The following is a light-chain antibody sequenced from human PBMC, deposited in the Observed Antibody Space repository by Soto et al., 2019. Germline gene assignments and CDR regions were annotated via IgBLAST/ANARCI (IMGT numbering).Light chain of an antibody. CDR2: DVS. CDR3: SSYTSSSPYV. J-gene: IGLJ1*01. Sequence: QSVLTQAASVSESPGQSITISCTGTSSDDGGYNYVSWYQQHPGKAPKLMIYDVSNRPSGVSNRFSGSKSGNTASLTISGLQAEDEADYYCSSYTSSSPYVFGTGTKVTVL. CDR1: SSDDGGYNY. V-gene: IGLV2-14*01.